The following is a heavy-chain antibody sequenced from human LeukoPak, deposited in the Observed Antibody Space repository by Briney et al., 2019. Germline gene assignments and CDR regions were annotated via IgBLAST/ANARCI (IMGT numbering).Heavy chain of an antibody. Sequence: ASVKVSCKVSGYTLTELSMHWVRQAPGKGLEWKGGFDPEDGETIYAQKFQGRVTMTEDTSTDTAYMELSSLRSEDTAVYYCATEYYSSGWYHRFDYWGQGTLVTVSS. D-gene: IGHD6-19*01. CDR1: GYTLTELS. CDR2: FDPEDGET. CDR3: ATEYYSSGWYHRFDY. J-gene: IGHJ4*02. V-gene: IGHV1-24*01.